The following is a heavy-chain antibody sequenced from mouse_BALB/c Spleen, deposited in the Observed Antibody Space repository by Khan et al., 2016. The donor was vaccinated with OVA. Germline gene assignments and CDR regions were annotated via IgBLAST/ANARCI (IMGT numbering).Heavy chain of an antibody. CDR1: GYTFTDYY. V-gene: IGHV1-84*02. J-gene: IGHJ3*01. CDR2: IYPGSGNT. CDR3: ARGNYYGSTTRFGY. D-gene: IGHD1-1*01. Sequence: QVQLKQSGPELVKPGASVKISCKASGYTFTDYYIQWVKQKTGQGLECIGWIYPGSGNTQYHEKFKDKATLTVDKSSRTAYMQLSSLTSEDTAVYCCARGNYYGSTTRFGYWGQGTLVTVSA.